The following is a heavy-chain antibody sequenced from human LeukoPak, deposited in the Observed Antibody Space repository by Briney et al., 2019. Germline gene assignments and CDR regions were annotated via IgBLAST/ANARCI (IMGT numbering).Heavy chain of an antibody. CDR2: INSDGSST. Sequence: GGSLRLSCAASGFTFSSYWMHWVRQAPGKGLVWVSRINSDGSSTTYADSVKGRFTISRDNAKNTLYLQMNSLRAEDTAVYYCARDVGCSGGNCYSGGQDYWGRGTLVTVSS. D-gene: IGHD2-15*01. V-gene: IGHV3-74*01. CDR3: ARDVGCSGGNCYSGGQDY. J-gene: IGHJ4*02. CDR1: GFTFSSYW.